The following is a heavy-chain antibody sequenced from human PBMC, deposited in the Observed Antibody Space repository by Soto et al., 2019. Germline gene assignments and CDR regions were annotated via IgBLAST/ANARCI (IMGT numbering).Heavy chain of an antibody. V-gene: IGHV3-11*01. CDR1: GFTFIDYY. J-gene: IGHJ4*02. CDR2: ISNSGNTI. CDR3: ARDTFCDVIGYHHLSPPGY. D-gene: IGHD5-18*01. Sequence: QVQLVESGGGLVKPGGSLRLSCAASGFTFIDYYMSWIRQAPGKGLEWVSHISNSGNTIYYADPVKGRFTFSRDNAKNSLYLQMSSLRAEDTAVYYCARDTFCDVIGYHHLSPPGYWGQGTLVTVSS.